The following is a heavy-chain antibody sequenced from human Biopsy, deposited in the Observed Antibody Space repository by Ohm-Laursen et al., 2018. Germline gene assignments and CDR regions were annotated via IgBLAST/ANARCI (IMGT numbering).Heavy chain of an antibody. V-gene: IGHV3-48*03. CDR2: ISFTGTSS. J-gene: IGHJ4*02. CDR3: ARDLK. CDR1: GFTFSAYE. Sequence: SLRLSCAAFGFTFSAYEMNWVRQAPGKGLEWVSYISFTGTSSYYADSVKGRFTISRDNAKNSRYLQMNSLRAEDTGIYYCARDLKWGQGTLVTVSS.